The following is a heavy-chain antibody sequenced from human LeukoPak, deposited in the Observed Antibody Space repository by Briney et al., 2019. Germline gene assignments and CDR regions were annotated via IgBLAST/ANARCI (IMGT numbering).Heavy chain of an antibody. J-gene: IGHJ3*02. CDR1: GGSISSSSYY. CDR2: IYYSGST. CDR3: ARGVVWFYDSSGYLGVEAFDI. Sequence: SETLSLTCTVSGGSISSSSYYWGWIRQPPGKGLEWIGSIYYSGSTYYNPSLKSRVTISVDTSKNQFSLKLSSVTAADTAVYYCARGVVWFYDSSGYLGVEAFDIWGQGTMVTVSS. V-gene: IGHV4-39*07. D-gene: IGHD3-22*01.